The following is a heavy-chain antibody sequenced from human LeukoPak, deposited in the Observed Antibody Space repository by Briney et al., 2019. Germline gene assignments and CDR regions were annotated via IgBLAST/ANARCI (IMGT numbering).Heavy chain of an antibody. CDR2: INPNSGGT. J-gene: IGHJ4*02. Sequence: ASVKVSCKASGYTFTGYYMHWVRQAPGQGLEWMGRINPNSGGTNYAQKFQGRVTTTRDTSISTAYMELSRLKSDDTAVYYCARAPPGLYSSSWPLDSWGQGTLVTVSS. CDR1: GYTFTGYY. CDR3: ARAPPGLYSSSWPLDS. D-gene: IGHD6-13*01. V-gene: IGHV1-2*06.